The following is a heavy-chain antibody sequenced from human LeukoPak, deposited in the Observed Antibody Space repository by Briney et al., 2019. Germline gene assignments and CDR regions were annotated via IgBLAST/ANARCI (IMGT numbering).Heavy chain of an antibody. D-gene: IGHD4-17*01. CDR3: AKDMGDYGAPLSYYYGMDV. Sequence: GGSLRLSCAASGFSFSDYSMNWVRQAPGKGLEWVSYIGGRTTAINYADSVKGRFTISRDNAKNSLYLQMNSLRAEDTALYYCAKDMGDYGAPLSYYYGMDVWGQGTTVTVSS. V-gene: IGHV3-48*04. CDR2: IGGRTTAI. J-gene: IGHJ6*02. CDR1: GFSFSDYS.